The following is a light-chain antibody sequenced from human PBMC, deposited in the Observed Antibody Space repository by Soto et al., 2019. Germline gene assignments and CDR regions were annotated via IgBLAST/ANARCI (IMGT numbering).Light chain of an antibody. CDR2: LNSDGSH. J-gene: IGLJ3*02. Sequence: QSVLTQSPSVSASLGASVKLTCTLSSGHSNYAIAWHQQQPDKGPRYLMKLNSDGSHSKGDGIPDRFSGSNSGAERYLTISSLQSEDEADYYCQTWGTGIRVFGGGTKLTVL. CDR3: QTWGTGIRV. V-gene: IGLV4-69*01. CDR1: SGHSNYA.